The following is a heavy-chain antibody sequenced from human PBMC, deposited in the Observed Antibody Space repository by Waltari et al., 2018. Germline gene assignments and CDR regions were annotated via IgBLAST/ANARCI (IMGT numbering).Heavy chain of an antibody. V-gene: IGHV3-74*01. CDR2: ITTDGSTT. CDR3: SSNYDSSNYAHY. Sequence: EVQLVESGGGLVQPGGYLRLSCAASGFSFRSFWMHWVRQVPGQGLVWVSCITTDGSTTYYADSVKGRFTISRDDAKNTLYLQMNDLGVDDTAVYYCSSNYDSSNYAHYWGQGTLVTVSS. D-gene: IGHD3-22*01. CDR1: GFSFRSFW. J-gene: IGHJ4*02.